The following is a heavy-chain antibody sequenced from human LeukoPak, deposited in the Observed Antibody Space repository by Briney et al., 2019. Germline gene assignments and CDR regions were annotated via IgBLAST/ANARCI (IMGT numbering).Heavy chain of an antibody. Sequence: SQTLSLTCNVSGGSIRSGDFRWSWIRQPPGKDLEWIAYISKTGSAASHPSLKSRVTISVDTSKNQFFLKLTSVTAADTAVYYCARRWGSGSHTDWFDTWSQGTLVTVSS. CDR2: ISKTGSA. V-gene: IGHV4-30-4*01. D-gene: IGHD3-10*01. J-gene: IGHJ5*02. CDR3: ARRWGSGSHTDWFDT. CDR1: GGSIRSGDFR.